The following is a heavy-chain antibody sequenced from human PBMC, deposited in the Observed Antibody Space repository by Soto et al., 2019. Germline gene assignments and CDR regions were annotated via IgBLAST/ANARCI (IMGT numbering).Heavy chain of an antibody. V-gene: IGHV1-18*01. CDR3: TQDAKFDAISTGYFVNDL. CDR2: ISPNSEKT. J-gene: IGHJ5*02. D-gene: IGHD3-9*01. CDR1: GYTFSNFG. Sequence: GASVKVSCKASGYTFSNFGISWVRQAPGEGLEWMGWISPNSEKTKIAQRFQGRVTMTTDISTSTSYLELRGLTSDDTAVYYCTQDAKFDAISTGYFVNDLWG.